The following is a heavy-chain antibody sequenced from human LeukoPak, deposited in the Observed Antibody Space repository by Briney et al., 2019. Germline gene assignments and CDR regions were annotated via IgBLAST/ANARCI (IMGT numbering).Heavy chain of an antibody. CDR3: ARATSGSQWGEFDY. Sequence: GASVKVSCKASGYTFTSYGISWVRQAPGQGLEWMGWISAYNGNTNYAQKLQGRVTMTTDTSTSTVYMELSSLRSEDTAVYYCARATSGSQWGEFDYWGQGTLVTVSS. J-gene: IGHJ4*02. D-gene: IGHD1-26*01. CDR2: ISAYNGNT. CDR1: GYTFTSYG. V-gene: IGHV1-18*01.